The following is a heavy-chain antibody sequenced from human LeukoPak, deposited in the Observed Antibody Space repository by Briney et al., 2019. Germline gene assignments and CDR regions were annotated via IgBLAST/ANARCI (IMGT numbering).Heavy chain of an antibody. CDR2: ISAYNGNT. CDR3: ARFEAYYDILTGYSPFDY. D-gene: IGHD3-9*01. J-gene: IGHJ4*02. CDR1: GYTFTSYG. Sequence: GASVKVSRKASGYTFTSYGISWVRQAPGQGLEWMGWISAYNGNTNYAQRLQGRVTMTTDTSTSTAYMELRSLRSDDTAVYYCARFEAYYDILTGYSPFDYWGQGTLVTVSS. V-gene: IGHV1-18*01.